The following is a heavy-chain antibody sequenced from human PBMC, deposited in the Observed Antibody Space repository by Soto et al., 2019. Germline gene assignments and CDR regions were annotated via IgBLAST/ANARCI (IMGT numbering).Heavy chain of an antibody. V-gene: IGHV3-23*01. CDR1: GFTFSSYA. Sequence: EVQLLESGGGLVQPGGSLRLSCAASGFTFSSYAMSWVRQAPGKGLEWVSAISGSGGSTYYADSVKGRFTISRDNSKNTLYLQMNSLRAEDTAVYYCAKKGTMVRGVTPHYGMDVWGQGTTVTVSS. D-gene: IGHD3-10*01. CDR3: AKKGTMVRGVTPHYGMDV. CDR2: ISGSGGST. J-gene: IGHJ6*02.